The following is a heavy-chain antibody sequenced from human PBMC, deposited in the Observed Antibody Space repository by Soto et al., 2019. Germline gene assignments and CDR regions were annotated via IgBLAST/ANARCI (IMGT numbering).Heavy chain of an antibody. J-gene: IGHJ6*03. CDR3: ACFVYCSGGSCYSGVGYMDV. V-gene: IGHV4-59*04. CDR1: GGSISSYY. Sequence: ETLSLTCTVSGGSISSYYWSWIRQPPGKGLEWIGYIYYSGSTYYNPSLKSRVTMSVDTSKNQFSLKLSSVTAADTAVYYCACFVYCSGGSCYSGVGYMDVRGKGTTVTVSS. CDR2: IYYSGST. D-gene: IGHD2-15*01.